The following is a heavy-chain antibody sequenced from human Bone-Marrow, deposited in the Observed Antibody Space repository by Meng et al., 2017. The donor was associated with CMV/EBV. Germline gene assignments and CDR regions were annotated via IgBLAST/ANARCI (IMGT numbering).Heavy chain of an antibody. V-gene: IGHV3-30*04. D-gene: IGHD3-16*01. Sequence: SQNICCAASGFTTSSYAIHWGRHARGKRLEWVAVISYDGSNKYYADSVKGRFTISRDNSKNTLYLQMNSLRAEDTAVYYCARDNSAGDDAFDIWGQGIMVTVSS. CDR2: ISYDGSNK. CDR1: GFTTSSYA. CDR3: ARDNSAGDDAFDI. J-gene: IGHJ3*02.